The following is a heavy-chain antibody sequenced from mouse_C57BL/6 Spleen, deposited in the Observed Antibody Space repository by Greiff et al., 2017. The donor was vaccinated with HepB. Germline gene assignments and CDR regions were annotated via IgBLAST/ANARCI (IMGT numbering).Heavy chain of an antibody. J-gene: IGHJ4*01. CDR3: ARDLNYYGSSYLYAMDY. CDR2: INYDGSST. Sequence: EVKVEESEGGLVQPGSSMKLSCTASGFTFSDYYMAWVRQVPEKGLEWVANINYDGSSTYYLDSLKSRFIISRDNAKNILYLQMSSLKSDDTATYYCARDLNYYGSSYLYAMDYWGQGTSVTVSS. V-gene: IGHV5-16*01. D-gene: IGHD1-1*01. CDR1: GFTFSDYY.